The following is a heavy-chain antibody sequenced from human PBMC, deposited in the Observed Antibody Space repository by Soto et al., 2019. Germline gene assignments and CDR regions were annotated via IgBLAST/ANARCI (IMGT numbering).Heavy chain of an antibody. CDR2: ISYDGSNK. J-gene: IGHJ3*02. CDR1: GFTFSSYA. V-gene: IGHV3-30*04. CDR3: ARDQGEVGAFDI. Sequence: GGSLRLSCAASGFTFSSYAMHWVRQAPGKGLEWVAVISYDGSNKYYADSVKGRFTISRDNSKNTLYLQMNSLRAEDTAVYYCARDQGEVGAFDIWGQGTMVTVSS. D-gene: IGHD1-26*01.